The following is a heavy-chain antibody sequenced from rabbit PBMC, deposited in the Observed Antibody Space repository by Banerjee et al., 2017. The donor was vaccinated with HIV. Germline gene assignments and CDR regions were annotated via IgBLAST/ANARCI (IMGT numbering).Heavy chain of an antibody. CDR3: ARDLDGVIGWNFCW. V-gene: IGHV1S45*01. D-gene: IGHD1-1*01. CDR2: IDSGSSGFT. Sequence: QEQLEESGGDLVKPGASLTLTCIASGVSFSGDSYMCWVRQAPGKGLEWIACIDSGSSGFTYFANWAKGRFTISKTSSTPVTLQMTSLTAADPATYFCARDLDGVIGWNFCWWGPGTLVTVS. CDR1: GVSFSGDSY. J-gene: IGHJ4*01.